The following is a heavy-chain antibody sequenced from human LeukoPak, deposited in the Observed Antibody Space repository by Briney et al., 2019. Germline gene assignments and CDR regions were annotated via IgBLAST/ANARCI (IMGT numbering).Heavy chain of an antibody. Sequence: SETLSLTCAVSGYSISSGYYWGWIRQPPGKGLEWSGSMYHIGVTYYNPSLKGRVTISMDTSNTPYSLRLSPGTAADTAVDYWASSYASGVYAYEYFGMDVWGKGTTVTVSS. CDR3: ASSYASGVYAYEYFGMDV. CDR1: GYSISSGYY. CDR2: MYHIGVT. V-gene: IGHV4-38-2*01. D-gene: IGHD3-10*01. J-gene: IGHJ6*04.